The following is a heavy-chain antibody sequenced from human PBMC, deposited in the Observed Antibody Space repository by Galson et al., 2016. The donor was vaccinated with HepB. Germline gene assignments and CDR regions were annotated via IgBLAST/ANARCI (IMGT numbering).Heavy chain of an antibody. V-gene: IGHV3-33*01. D-gene: IGHD6-13*01. CDR1: GFSFSSYG. J-gene: IGHJ4*02. CDR2: IWYDGSNK. Sequence: SLRLSCAASGFSFSSYGMHWVRQAPGKGLEWVAVIWYDGSNKNYVDSVKGRFTISRDNPKNTLFLQMNSLRAEDTAVYYCAREPIEYYSSSWYLAHYFDYWGQGTLVTVSS. CDR3: AREPIEYYSSSWYLAHYFDY.